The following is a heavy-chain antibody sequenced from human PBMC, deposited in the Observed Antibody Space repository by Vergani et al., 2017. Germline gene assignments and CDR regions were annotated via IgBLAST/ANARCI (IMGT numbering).Heavy chain of an antibody. CDR2: IYTSGST. J-gene: IGHJ4*02. V-gene: IGHV4-61*02. D-gene: IGHD3-10*01. CDR1: GGSISSGSYY. CDR3: ARGPRRHYYGSGSYFDY. Sequence: QVQLQESGPGLVKPSQTLSLTCTVSGGSISSGSYYWSWIRQPAGKGLEWIGRIYTSGSTNYNPSLKSRVTISVDTSKNQFSLKLSSVTAADTAVYYCARGPRRHYYGSGSYFDYWGQGTLVTVSS.